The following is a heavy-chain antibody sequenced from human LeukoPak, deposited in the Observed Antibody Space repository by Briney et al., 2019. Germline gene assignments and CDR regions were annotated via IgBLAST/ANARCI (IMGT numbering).Heavy chain of an antibody. J-gene: IGHJ4*02. CDR1: GFTFSSYW. CDR3: AKGSARRWFWYFDY. Sequence: SGGSLRLSCAASGFTFSSYWMHWVRQAPGKGLEWVSGISGSGGSTSYADSVKGRFTISRDNSKNMLYLQMNSLRAEDTAVYYCAKGSARRWFWYFDYWGQGTLVTVSS. CDR2: ISGSGGST. V-gene: IGHV3-23*01. D-gene: IGHD4-23*01.